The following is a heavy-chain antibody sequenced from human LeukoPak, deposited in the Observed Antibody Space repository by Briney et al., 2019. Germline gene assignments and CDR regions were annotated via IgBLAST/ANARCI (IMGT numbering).Heavy chain of an antibody. CDR3: ARRGQYGSGSYYMKHLLPNNWFDP. CDR1: GYTFTGYY. CDR2: INPRSGDT. J-gene: IGHJ5*02. D-gene: IGHD3-10*01. Sequence: GASVKVSCKASGYTFTGYYMNWVRQAPGQGLEWMGWINPRSGDTSYAQRFQGRVTMTRDTSISTAYMELSRLRSDDTAVYYCARRGQYGSGSYYMKHLLPNNWFDPWGQGTLVTVSS. V-gene: IGHV1-2*02.